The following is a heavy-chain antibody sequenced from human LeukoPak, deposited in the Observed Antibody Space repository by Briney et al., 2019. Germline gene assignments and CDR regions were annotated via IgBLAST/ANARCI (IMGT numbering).Heavy chain of an antibody. CDR1: GVSVYIGDW. D-gene: IGHD6-19*01. V-gene: IGHV4-4*02. J-gene: IGHJ4*02. CDR3: ARGRRIIAVAGSPFDY. Sequence: SETLSLTCAVSGVSVYIGDWWTWVRQPPGKGLEWIGEIFHAGTTNYNPSLKGRVTISVDTSKNQFSLKLSSVTAADTAVYYCARGRRIIAVAGSPFDYWGQGTLVTVSS. CDR2: IFHAGTT.